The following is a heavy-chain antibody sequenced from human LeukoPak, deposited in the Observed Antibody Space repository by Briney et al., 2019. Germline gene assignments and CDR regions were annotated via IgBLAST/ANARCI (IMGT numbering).Heavy chain of an antibody. CDR2: ISNSGGST. V-gene: IGHV3-23*01. CDR1: GFTFSSCA. J-gene: IGHJ6*02. D-gene: IGHD4-17*01. Sequence: GGSLRLSCAASGFTFSSCAMSWVRQAPGKGLEWVSDISNSGGSTYHADSVKGRFTISRDNSKNTLYLQMNSLRAEDTAVYYCAKSRGQYGDYLFYYYGMDVWGQGTTVTVSS. CDR3: AKSRGQYGDYLFYYYGMDV.